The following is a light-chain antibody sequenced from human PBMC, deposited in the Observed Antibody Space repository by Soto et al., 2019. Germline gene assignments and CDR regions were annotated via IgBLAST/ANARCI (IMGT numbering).Light chain of an antibody. CDR3: QQYNNWPQT. Sequence: EIVMTQSPAILSVSPGHRATLSFXAGQSVSNNLAWYQQKPGQTPRLFIYGASTRATGIPARFSGSGSGTDFTLTISGLQSEDFAVYYCQQYNNWPQTFGQGTKVDIK. CDR2: GAS. V-gene: IGKV3-15*01. J-gene: IGKJ1*01. CDR1: QSVSNN.